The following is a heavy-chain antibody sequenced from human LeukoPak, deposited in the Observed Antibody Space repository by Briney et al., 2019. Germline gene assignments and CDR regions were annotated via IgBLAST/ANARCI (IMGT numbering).Heavy chain of an antibody. V-gene: IGHV4-34*01. CDR2: INHSGST. D-gene: IGHD2-2*01. CDR3: ARDNIVVVPAASYYFDY. CDR1: GGSISSYY. Sequence: SETLSLTCTVSGGSISSYYWSWIRQPPGKGLEWIGEINHSGSTNYNPSLKSRVTISVDTSKNQFSLKLSSVTAADTAVYCCARDNIVVVPAASYYFDYWGQGTLVTVSS. J-gene: IGHJ4*02.